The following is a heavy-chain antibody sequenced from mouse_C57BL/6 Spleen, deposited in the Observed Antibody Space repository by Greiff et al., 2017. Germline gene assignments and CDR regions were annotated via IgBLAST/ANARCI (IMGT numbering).Heavy chain of an antibody. D-gene: IGHD1-1*01. J-gene: IGHJ2*01. V-gene: IGHV5-9-1*02. CDR2: ISRGGAYI. Sequence: EVQLMESGAGLVKPGGSLKFSCAASGFTFSSYAMSWVRQTPEQRLEWVAYISRGGAYIYYADTVKGRFTIARDNARNTLYLQMSSLKSEDTAMYYCTRDLYYGGYDYWGQGATLTVSS. CDR1: GFTFSSYA. CDR3: TRDLYYGGYDY.